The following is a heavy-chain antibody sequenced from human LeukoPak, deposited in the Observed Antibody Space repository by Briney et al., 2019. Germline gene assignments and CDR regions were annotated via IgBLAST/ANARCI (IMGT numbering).Heavy chain of an antibody. CDR2: IYYIGST. D-gene: IGHD3-9*01. CDR3: ARGRYFADY. J-gene: IGHJ4*02. Sequence: SETLSLTCTVSGGSISTYYWSWIRQPPGKGLEWSGYIYYIGSTNYNPSLKSRVTISVDTSRNQFSLKLSSVTAADTAVYYCARGRYFADYWGQGTLVTVSS. CDR1: GGSISTYY. V-gene: IGHV4-59*01.